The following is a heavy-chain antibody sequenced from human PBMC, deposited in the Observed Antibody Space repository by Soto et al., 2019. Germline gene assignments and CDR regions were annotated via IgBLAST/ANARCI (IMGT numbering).Heavy chain of an antibody. Sequence: QLQLQESGSGLVKPSQTLSLTCAVSGGSISSGGYSWSWIRQPPGKGLEWIGYIYHSGSTYYNPSPKSRVTISVDRSKNQVSLKLSSVTAADTAVYYCAREPYCISTSCYTGPPDYWGQGTLVTVSS. J-gene: IGHJ4*02. D-gene: IGHD2-2*02. V-gene: IGHV4-30-2*01. CDR1: GGSISSGGYS. CDR3: AREPYCISTSCYTGPPDY. CDR2: IYHSGST.